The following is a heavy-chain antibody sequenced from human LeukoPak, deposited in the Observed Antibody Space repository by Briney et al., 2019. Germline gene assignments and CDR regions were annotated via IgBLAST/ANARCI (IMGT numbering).Heavy chain of an antibody. Sequence: GGSLRLSCAASGFTLSRYAMHWVRQAPGKGLEWVAVISYDGSNKYYADSVKGRFTISRDNSKNTLYLQMNSLRAEDTAVYYCARYDYATNIDYWGQGTLVTVSS. J-gene: IGHJ4*02. CDR3: ARYDYATNIDY. CDR1: GFTLSRYA. V-gene: IGHV3-30*04. CDR2: ISYDGSNK. D-gene: IGHD4-17*01.